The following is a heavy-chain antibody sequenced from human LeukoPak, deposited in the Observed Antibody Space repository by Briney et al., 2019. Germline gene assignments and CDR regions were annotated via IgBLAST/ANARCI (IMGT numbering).Heavy chain of an antibody. CDR2: IYYSWGT. J-gene: IGHJ4*02. CDR3: ARSGRTGDSYNFDY. Sequence: PSETLSLTCTVSGGSISGSSYYWGWIRQPPGKGLEWIGSIYYSWGTYYNPSLKSRVTISVDTSKNQFSLKLSSVTAADTAVYYCARSGRTGDSYNFDYWGQGTLVTVSS. CDR1: GGSISGSSYY. V-gene: IGHV4-39*01. D-gene: IGHD7-27*01.